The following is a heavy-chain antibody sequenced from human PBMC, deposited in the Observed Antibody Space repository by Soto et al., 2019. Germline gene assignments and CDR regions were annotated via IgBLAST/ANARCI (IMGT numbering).Heavy chain of an antibody. V-gene: IGHV3-23*01. CDR2: ISAGGGST. D-gene: IGHD3-3*01. CDR3: AKVLDLYASGAFDI. Sequence: PGGSLRLSCAASGFTFSSYAMSWVRQAPGKGLECVSPISAGGGSTSYADSVKGRFTISRDNSKNTLYLQMNSLRAEDTAVYYCAKVLDLYASGAFDIWGQGTMVTVSS. CDR1: GFTFSSYA. J-gene: IGHJ3*02.